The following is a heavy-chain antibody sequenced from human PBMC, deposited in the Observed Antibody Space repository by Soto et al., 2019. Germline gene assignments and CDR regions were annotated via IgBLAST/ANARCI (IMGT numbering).Heavy chain of an antibody. CDR1: GYTFTNFG. CDR3: AREWAPIDF. D-gene: IGHD1-26*01. CDR2: ISAYNGNT. J-gene: IGHJ4*02. V-gene: IGHV1-18*01. Sequence: QVQLVQSGAEVKKPGASVKVSCKASGYTFTNFGISWVRQAPGQGLEWMGWISAYNGNTNYAQKFQGRVTMTTDTSTSTANMEVRSLGFDYTAGDYCAREWAPIDFWGQGSLVTVSS.